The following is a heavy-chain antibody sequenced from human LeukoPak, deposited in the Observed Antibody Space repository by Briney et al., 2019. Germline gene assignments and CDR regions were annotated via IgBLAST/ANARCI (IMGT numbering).Heavy chain of an antibody. V-gene: IGHV3-23*01. J-gene: IGHJ4*02. CDR2: ISGSGGST. D-gene: IGHD6-19*01. Sequence: GGSLRLSCAASGFTFSSYAMSWVRQAPGKGREWVSAISGSGGSTYYADSVKGRFTISRDNSKNTLYLQMNSLRAEDTAVYYCAKDGQGRGGYSSGWTDYWGQGTLVTVSS. CDR3: AKDGQGRGGYSSGWTDY. CDR1: GFTFSSYA.